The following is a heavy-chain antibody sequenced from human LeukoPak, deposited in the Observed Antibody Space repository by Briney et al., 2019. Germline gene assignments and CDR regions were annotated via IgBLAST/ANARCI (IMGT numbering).Heavy chain of an antibody. J-gene: IGHJ3*02. D-gene: IGHD5-18*01. CDR1: GYTFTSYD. V-gene: IGHV1-8*01. Sequence: ASVKVSCKASGYTFTSYDINWVRQATGQGLEWMGWMNPSSGNTGYAQKFQGRVTMTRNTSISTAYMELSSLRSEDTAVYYCARGRVDTAMVFGIWGQGTMVTVSS. CDR2: MNPSSGNT. CDR3: ARGRVDTAMVFGI.